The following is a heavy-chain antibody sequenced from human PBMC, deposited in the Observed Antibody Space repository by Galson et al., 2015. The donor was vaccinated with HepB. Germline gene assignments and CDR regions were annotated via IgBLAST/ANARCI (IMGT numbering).Heavy chain of an antibody. CDR1: GFSFSNYD. Sequence: SLRLSCAASGFSFSNYDMSWVRQAPGKGLEWVSGISGSGVSTDYADSVKGRFTVSRDNSKLTLYLQMNSLRTEDTAVYYCAKVKTRYNYGLDYWGQGTLVTVSS. CDR2: ISGSGVST. V-gene: IGHV3-23*01. D-gene: IGHD5-18*01. CDR3: AKVKTRYNYGLDY. J-gene: IGHJ4*02.